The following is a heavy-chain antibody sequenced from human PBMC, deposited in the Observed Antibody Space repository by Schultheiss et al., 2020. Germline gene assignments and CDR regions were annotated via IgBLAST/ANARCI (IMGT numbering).Heavy chain of an antibody. CDR1: GGFLSSAGYY. CDR3: AYGDYVLSDY. D-gene: IGHD4-17*01. V-gene: IGHV4-30-4*08. CDR2: IGEST. Sequence: SATLSLTCSVSGGFLSSAGYYWTWIRQRPGKGLEWIGHIGESTNYNPSLKSRVTISVDTSKNQFSLKLSSVTAADTAVYYCAYGDYVLSDYWGQGTLVTVSS. J-gene: IGHJ4*02.